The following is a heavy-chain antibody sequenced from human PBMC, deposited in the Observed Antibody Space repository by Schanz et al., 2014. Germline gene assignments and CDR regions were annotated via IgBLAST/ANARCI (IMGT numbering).Heavy chain of an antibody. J-gene: IGHJ4*02. CDR2: INPSGGST. D-gene: IGHD6-19*01. V-gene: IGHV1-46*01. CDR3: ARGGYSSGWYDRDIAHFDH. CDR1: GYTFTSDS. Sequence: QVQLVQSGAEGKKPGASVKVSCKASGYTFTSDSMHWVRQAPGQGLEWMGMINPSGGSTTYAQKFQGRVTMPTDTSTSTAYMELRSLRSDDTAVYYCARGGYSSGWYDRDIAHFDHWGQGTLVTVSS.